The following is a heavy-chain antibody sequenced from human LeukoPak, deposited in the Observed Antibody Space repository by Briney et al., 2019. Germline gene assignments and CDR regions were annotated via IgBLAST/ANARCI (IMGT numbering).Heavy chain of an antibody. CDR2: INPNSGGT. D-gene: IGHD1-1*01. CDR1: GYIFTGYY. Sequence: ASVKVSCKASGYIFTGYYMHWVRQAPGQGFEWIGWINPNSGGTNFAQKFQGRVTMTRDTSINTVYMELSSLGSDDTAVYYCARESRDTAWSLDLWGQGTLVTVSS. CDR3: ARESRDTAWSLDL. V-gene: IGHV1-2*02. J-gene: IGHJ4*02.